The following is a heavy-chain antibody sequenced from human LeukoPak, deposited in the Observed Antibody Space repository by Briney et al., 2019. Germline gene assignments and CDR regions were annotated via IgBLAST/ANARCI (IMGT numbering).Heavy chain of an antibody. D-gene: IGHD6-6*01. V-gene: IGHV4-61*02. Sequence: SETLSLTCTVSGGSISSGSYYWSWIRQPAGKGLEWIGRIYTSGSTNYNPSLKSRVTISVDTSKNQFSLKLSSVTAADTVVYYCAREGSSSPFDYWGQGTLVTVSS. J-gene: IGHJ4*02. CDR3: AREGSSSPFDY. CDR2: IYTSGST. CDR1: GGSISSGSYY.